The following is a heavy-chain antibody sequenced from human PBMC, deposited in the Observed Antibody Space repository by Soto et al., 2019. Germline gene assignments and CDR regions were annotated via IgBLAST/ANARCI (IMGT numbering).Heavy chain of an antibody. Sequence: PGGSLRLSCAASGFTFSSYAMSWVRQATGKGLEWVSAISGSGDRTYYADSVKGRFTISRDNSKNTLYLQMNSLRAEDTAVYYCAKHMQQTAAPIIFDYWGQGTLVTVSS. CDR2: ISGSGDRT. V-gene: IGHV3-23*01. D-gene: IGHD2-21*02. J-gene: IGHJ4*02. CDR3: AKHMQQTAAPIIFDY. CDR1: GFTFSSYA.